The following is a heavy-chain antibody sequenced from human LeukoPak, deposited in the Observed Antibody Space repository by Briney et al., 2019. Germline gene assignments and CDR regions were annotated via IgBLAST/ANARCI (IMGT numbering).Heavy chain of an antibody. CDR1: GFTFRSYW. J-gene: IGHJ6*03. Sequence: GGSLRLSCAASGFTFRSYWMSWVRQAPGKGLEWVANIKQDGSEKYYVDSVKGRFTISRDNAKNSLYLQMNSLRAEDTAVYYCARDRIIAAAGTYMDVWGKGTTATVSS. V-gene: IGHV3-7*01. D-gene: IGHD6-13*01. CDR3: ARDRIIAAAGTYMDV. CDR2: IKQDGSEK.